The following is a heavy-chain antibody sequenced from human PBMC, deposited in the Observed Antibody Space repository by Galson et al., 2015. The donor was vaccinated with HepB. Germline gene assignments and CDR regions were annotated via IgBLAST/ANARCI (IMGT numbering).Heavy chain of an antibody. CDR2: IWYDGSNK. J-gene: IGHJ4*02. V-gene: IGHV3-33*01. CDR3: AGTVAGGGGDY. Sequence: SLRLSCAASGFTFSSYGMHWVRQAPGKGLEWVAVIWYDGSNKYYADSVKGRFTISRDNSKNTLYLQMNSLRAEDTAVYYCAGTVAGGGGDYWGQGTLVTVSS. D-gene: IGHD6-19*01. CDR1: GFTFSSYG.